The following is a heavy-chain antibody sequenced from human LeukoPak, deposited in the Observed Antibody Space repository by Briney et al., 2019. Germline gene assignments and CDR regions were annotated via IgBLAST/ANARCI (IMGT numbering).Heavy chain of an antibody. CDR1: GFTFSNYW. Sequence: GGSLRLSCAASGFTFSNYWMSWVRQAPGKGLEWVANIKQDGSEKYYVDSVKGRFTISRDDAKNSLYLQMNSLRAEDTAVYYCAELGITMIGGVWGKGTTVTISS. CDR3: AELGITMIGGV. V-gene: IGHV3-7*01. J-gene: IGHJ6*04. CDR2: IKQDGSEK. D-gene: IGHD3-10*02.